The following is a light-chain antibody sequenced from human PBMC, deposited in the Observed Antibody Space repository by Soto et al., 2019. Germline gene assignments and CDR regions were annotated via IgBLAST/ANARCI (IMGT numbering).Light chain of an antibody. CDR1: SSDVGGYDY. CDR3: SSYTSSSSYV. Sequence: QSALTQPASVSGSPGQSITISCTGTSSDVGGYDYVSWYQQHPGKAPKLMIYDVIHRPSGVSSRFSGSKSGSTASLIISGLQAEDEADYYCSSYTSSSSYVFGTGTKVTVL. V-gene: IGLV2-14*03. CDR2: DVI. J-gene: IGLJ1*01.